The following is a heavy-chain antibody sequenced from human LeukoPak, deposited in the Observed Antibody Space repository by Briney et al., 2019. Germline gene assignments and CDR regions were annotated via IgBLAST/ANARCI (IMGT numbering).Heavy chain of an antibody. J-gene: IGHJ4*02. V-gene: IGHV3-49*04. CDR3: TTTPDYGDHKR. D-gene: IGHD4-17*01. Sequence: GGSLRLSCAASGFRFNTYWMSWVRQAPGKGLEWVGFIRSKAYGGTTKNAASVKGRFTISRDDSRSIAYLRMNSLKTEDTAVYYCTTTPDYGDHKRWGQGTLVTVSS. CDR2: IRSKAYGGTT. CDR1: GFRFNTYW.